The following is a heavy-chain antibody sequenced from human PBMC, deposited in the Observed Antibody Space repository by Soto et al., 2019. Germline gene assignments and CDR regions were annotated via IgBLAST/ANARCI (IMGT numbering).Heavy chain of an antibody. V-gene: IGHV1-69*01. J-gene: IGHJ6*02. CDR3: ASCNVVGQWVGGQSDPDDYYYYGMDV. D-gene: IGHD6-19*01. CDR1: GGTFSSYA. CDR2: IIPIFGTA. Sequence: QVQLVQSGAEVKKPGSSVKVSCKASGGTFSSYAISWVRQAPGQGLEWMGGIIPIFGTANYAQKFQGRVTITADESTSTAYMELRRLRSEGTAVYYCASCNVVGQWVGGQSDPDDYYYYGMDVWGQGTTVTVSS.